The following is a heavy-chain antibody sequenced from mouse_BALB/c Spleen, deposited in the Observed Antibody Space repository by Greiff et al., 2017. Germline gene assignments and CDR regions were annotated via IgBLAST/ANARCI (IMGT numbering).Heavy chain of an antibody. Sequence: VQLKESGPGLVKPSQSLSLTCSVTGYSITSGYYWNWIRQFPGNKLEWMGYISYDGSNNYNPSLKNRISITRDTSKNQFFLKLNSVTTEDTATYYCARRYEGYWYCDVWGAGTTVTVSS. CDR3: ARRYEGYWYCDV. J-gene: IGHJ1*01. CDR1: GYSITSGYY. D-gene: IGHD2-14*01. V-gene: IGHV3-6*02. CDR2: ISYDGSN.